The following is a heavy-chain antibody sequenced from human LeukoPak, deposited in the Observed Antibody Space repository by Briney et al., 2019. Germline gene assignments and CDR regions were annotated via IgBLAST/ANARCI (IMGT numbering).Heavy chain of an antibody. V-gene: IGHV1-2*02. D-gene: IGHD5/OR15-5a*01. J-gene: IGHJ5*02. CDR2: INSDSGGT. Sequence: ASVKVFCKAPGYTFTGYYIYWARQAPGQGLEWMGWINSDSGGTNSAQKFQGRVTMTRDTSISTANMELSSLTFYDTAVYYCARATKVVSGQAAWFDPWGQGTLVTVSS. CDR3: ARATKVVSGQAAWFDP. CDR1: GYTFTGYY.